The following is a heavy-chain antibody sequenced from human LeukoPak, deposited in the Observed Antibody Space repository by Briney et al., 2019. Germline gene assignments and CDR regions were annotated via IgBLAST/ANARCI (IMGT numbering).Heavy chain of an antibody. CDR3: VTRGGSGSYYRWAFAY. J-gene: IGHJ4*02. D-gene: IGHD3-10*01. V-gene: IGHV3-23*01. CDR1: GFTFIHYG. Sequence: GGTLRLSCAASGFTFIHYGINWVRQAPGKGLEWVSGITGSGGSTYYADSVKGRFAISRDNSKNTLFLQMDSLKADDTAVYYCVTRGGSGSYYRWAFAYWGQGTLVTVSS. CDR2: ITGSGGST.